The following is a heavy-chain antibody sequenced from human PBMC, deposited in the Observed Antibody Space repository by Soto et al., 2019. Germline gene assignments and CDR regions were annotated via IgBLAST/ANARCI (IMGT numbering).Heavy chain of an antibody. CDR2: SFYRGST. V-gene: IGHV4-39*01. D-gene: IGHD3-3*01. CDR3: ATADGFGVVNPFFEY. Sequence: QLQLQESGPGLVKPSETLSLTCTVSGGSISSRSHYWGWIRQSPGKHLEWIGRSFYRGSTHYNPSLPTRVTITVHPSKNQVSLKLYSASASDTAVYYCATADGFGVVNPFFEYWGQGILVTVAS. J-gene: IGHJ4*02. CDR1: GGSISSRSHY.